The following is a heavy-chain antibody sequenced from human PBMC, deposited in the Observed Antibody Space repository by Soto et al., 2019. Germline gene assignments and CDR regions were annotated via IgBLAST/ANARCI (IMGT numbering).Heavy chain of an antibody. V-gene: IGHV1-18*01. CDR1: GYTFTSYG. J-gene: IGHJ4*02. D-gene: IGHD5-12*01. Sequence: QVQLVQSGAEVKKPGASVKVSCKASGYTFTSYGISWVRQAPGQGLEWMGWISAYNGNTNYAQKLQGRVTKTTDTSTSTAYMELRSLRSDDTAVYYCARKVFGGYSGYDLVTDWDYWGQGTLVTVSS. CDR2: ISAYNGNT. CDR3: ARKVFGGYSGYDLVTDWDY.